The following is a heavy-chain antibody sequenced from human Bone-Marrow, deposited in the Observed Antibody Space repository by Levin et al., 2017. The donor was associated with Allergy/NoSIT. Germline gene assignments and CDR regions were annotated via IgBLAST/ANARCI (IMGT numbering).Heavy chain of an antibody. Sequence: GESLKISCEASGFTFSSYALNWVRQAPGKGLEWVLAISGSGYTTYEADSVKGRFSMSRDNSKNTMSLHMGNLRVEDPAVYYCVKGPRSVATIPSFFYGMDVWGQGTTVIVSS. V-gene: IGHV3-23*01. CDR1: GFTFSSYA. D-gene: IGHD5-24*01. CDR2: ISGSGYTT. J-gene: IGHJ6*02. CDR3: VKGPRSVATIPSFFYGMDV.